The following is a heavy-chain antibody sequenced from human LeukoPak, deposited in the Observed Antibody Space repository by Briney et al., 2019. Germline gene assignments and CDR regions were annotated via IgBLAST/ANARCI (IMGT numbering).Heavy chain of an antibody. CDR1: GYTFTSSY. J-gene: IGHJ5*02. CDR3: AREGPYDSSGFNWFDP. V-gene: IGHV1-2*02. Sequence: ASVTVSCKASGYTFTSSYMHWVRHPHRQGNERKGWINPNSGGTNYAQKFQGRVTMTRDTSISTAYMELCRLRSDDTAVYYCAREGPYDSSGFNWFDPWGQGTLVTVSS. D-gene: IGHD3-22*01. CDR2: INPNSGGT.